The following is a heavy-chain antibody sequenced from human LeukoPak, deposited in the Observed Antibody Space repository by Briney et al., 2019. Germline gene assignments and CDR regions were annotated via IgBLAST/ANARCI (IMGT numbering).Heavy chain of an antibody. CDR3: ARDLSGSYHMYYFDY. CDR1: GFTFSDYY. D-gene: IGHD1-26*01. Sequence: GGSLRLSCAASGFTFSDYYMSWIRQAPGKGLEWVSYISSSGSTIYYADSVKGRFTISRDNSKNTPYLQMNSLRAEDTAVYFCARDLSGSYHMYYFDYWGQGTLVTVSS. J-gene: IGHJ4*02. V-gene: IGHV3-11*01. CDR2: ISSSGSTI.